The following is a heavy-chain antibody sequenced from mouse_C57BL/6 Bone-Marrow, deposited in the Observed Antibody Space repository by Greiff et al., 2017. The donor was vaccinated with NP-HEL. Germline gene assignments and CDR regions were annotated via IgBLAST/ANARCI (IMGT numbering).Heavy chain of an antibody. D-gene: IGHD1-1*01. V-gene: IGHV1-81*01. Sequence: QVQLQQSGAELARPGASVKLSCKASGYTFTSYGISWVKQRTGQGLEWIGEIYPRSGNTYYNEKFKGKATLTAAKSSSTAYMELRSLTSEDSAVYFCATAVVAPFAYWGQGTLVTVSA. CDR3: ATAVVAPFAY. CDR2: IYPRSGNT. J-gene: IGHJ3*01. CDR1: GYTFTSYG.